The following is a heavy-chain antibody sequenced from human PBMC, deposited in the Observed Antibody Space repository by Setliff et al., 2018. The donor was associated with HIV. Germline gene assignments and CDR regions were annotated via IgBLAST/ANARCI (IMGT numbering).Heavy chain of an antibody. Sequence: GESLKISCAVSGFTFIDAWMGWVRQAPGKGLEWVGRIKSRSDGGTTDYAAPVKGRFVISRDTSKNTLYLQMNSLKSEDTAIYYCTTDRGLTANTIFTYWGQGTLVTVSS. V-gene: IGHV3-15*01. CDR1: GFTFIDAW. J-gene: IGHJ4*02. CDR3: TTDRGLTANTIFTY. D-gene: IGHD2-21*02. CDR2: IKSRSDGGTT.